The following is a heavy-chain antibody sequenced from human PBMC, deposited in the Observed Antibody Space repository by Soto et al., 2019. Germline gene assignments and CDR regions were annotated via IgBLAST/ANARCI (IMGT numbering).Heavy chain of an antibody. J-gene: IGHJ5*02. CDR1: GGPISSGGYY. Sequence: QVQLQESGPGMLETSQTLSLTCSVSGGPISSGGYYYSWIRQHPGKGLEWIGYIYYSGITYYSPSLKSRVTISLDTSKNQFSLKLASVTAADTALYYCARSLDYYDRSGYYDHWGQGAQVTVSS. V-gene: IGHV4-31*03. D-gene: IGHD3-22*01. CDR3: ARSLDYYDRSGYYDH. CDR2: IYYSGIT.